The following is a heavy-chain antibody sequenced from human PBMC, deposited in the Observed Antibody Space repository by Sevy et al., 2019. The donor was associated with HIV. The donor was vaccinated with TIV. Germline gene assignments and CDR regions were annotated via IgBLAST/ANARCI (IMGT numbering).Heavy chain of an antibody. CDR2: ISGGVGST. J-gene: IGHJ4*02. CDR1: GFTFRSYG. Sequence: GGSLRLSCAASGFTFRSYGMSWVRQAPGKGLEWVSAISGGVGSTYYAGSVKGRFTISRDNSKNTLYLQMNSLRAEDTAVYYCAALNDFWSGDLLYWGQGTLVTVSS. V-gene: IGHV3-23*01. D-gene: IGHD3-3*01. CDR3: AALNDFWSGDLLY.